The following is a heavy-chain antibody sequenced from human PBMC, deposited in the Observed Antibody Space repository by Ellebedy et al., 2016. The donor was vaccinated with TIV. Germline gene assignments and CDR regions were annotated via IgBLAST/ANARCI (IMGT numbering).Heavy chain of an antibody. D-gene: IGHD2-2*01. CDR2: INPSDGST. J-gene: IGHJ4*02. V-gene: IGHV1-46*01. CDR1: GYRFTSFY. CDR3: ARGIVVPAVPKWGGFYFDS. Sequence: ASVKVSXKASGYRFTSFYIVWVRQAHGQGLGWMGIINPSDGSTTYPQKFQGRVAMTRDTATSTVYMELSSLRSGDTAVYYCARGIVVPAVPKWGGFYFDSWGQGTLVTVSS.